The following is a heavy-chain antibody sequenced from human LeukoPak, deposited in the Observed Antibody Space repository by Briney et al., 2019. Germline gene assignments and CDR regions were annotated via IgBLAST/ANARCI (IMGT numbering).Heavy chain of an antibody. V-gene: IGHV3-9*01. J-gene: IGHJ4*02. CDR2: ISWNSGSI. CDR3: ARVLGFGEYYFDY. D-gene: IGHD3-10*01. Sequence: PGGSLRLSCAASGFTFDDYAMHWVRHTPGKGLEWVSGISWNSGSIGYADSVKGRFTISRDNAENSLYLQMNSLRAEDTAVYYCARVLGFGEYYFDYWGQGTLVTVSS. CDR1: GFTFDDYA.